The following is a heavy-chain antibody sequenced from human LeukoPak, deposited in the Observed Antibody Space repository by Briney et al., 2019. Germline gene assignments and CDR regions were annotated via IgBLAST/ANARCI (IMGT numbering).Heavy chain of an antibody. CDR2: INHSGST. Sequence: PSETLSLTCAVYGGSFSGYYWSWIRQPPGKGLEWIGEINHSGSTNYNPSLKSRVTISVDTSKNQFSLRPSSVTAADTAVYYCARVPPGVTTSRFDPWGQGTLVTVSS. V-gene: IGHV4-34*01. CDR1: GGSFSGYY. CDR3: ARVPPGVTTSRFDP. D-gene: IGHD4-17*01. J-gene: IGHJ5*02.